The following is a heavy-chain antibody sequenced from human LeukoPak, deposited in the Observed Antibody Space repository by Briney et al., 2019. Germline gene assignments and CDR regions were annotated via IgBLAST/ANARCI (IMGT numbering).Heavy chain of an antibody. CDR2: TYHSGST. Sequence: SETLSLTCTVSGYSISSGFYWGWIRQPPGKGLECIGSTYHSGSTYYNPSLKSRVTISVDTSKNQFSLNLSSVTAADTAMYYCARAVGTSRNFFDYWGQGTLVTVSS. D-gene: IGHD4-23*01. V-gene: IGHV4-38-2*02. CDR3: ARAVGTSRNFFDY. J-gene: IGHJ4*02. CDR1: GYSISSGFY.